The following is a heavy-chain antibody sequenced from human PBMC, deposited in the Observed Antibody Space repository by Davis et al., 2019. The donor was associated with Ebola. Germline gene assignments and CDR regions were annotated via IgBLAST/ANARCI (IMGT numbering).Heavy chain of an antibody. Sequence: GESLKISCKGSGYSFTSYWIGWVRQMPGKGLEWMGIIYPGDSDTRYSPSFQGHVTISADKSISTAYLQWSSLKASDTAMYYCARHGGYCSSTSCYEGYYYYYYMDVWGKGTTVTVSS. J-gene: IGHJ6*03. D-gene: IGHD2-2*01. CDR2: IYPGDSDT. CDR1: GYSFTSYW. V-gene: IGHV5-51*01. CDR3: ARHGGYCSSTSCYEGYYYYYYMDV.